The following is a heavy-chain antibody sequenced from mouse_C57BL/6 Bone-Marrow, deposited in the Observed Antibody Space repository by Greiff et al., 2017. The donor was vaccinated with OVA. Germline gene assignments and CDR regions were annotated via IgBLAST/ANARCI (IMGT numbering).Heavy chain of an antibody. D-gene: IGHD1-1*01. Sequence: QVQLQQSGAELVRPGSSVKLSCKASGYTFTSYWMAWVKQRPGQGLEWIGNIYPSDSETHYNQKFKDKATLTVDKSSSTAYMQLSSLTSADSAVYYCARPYYYGSGYYAMDYWGQGTSVTVSS. CDR2: IYPSDSET. CDR1: GYTFTSYW. J-gene: IGHJ4*01. CDR3: ARPYYYGSGYYAMDY. V-gene: IGHV1-61*01.